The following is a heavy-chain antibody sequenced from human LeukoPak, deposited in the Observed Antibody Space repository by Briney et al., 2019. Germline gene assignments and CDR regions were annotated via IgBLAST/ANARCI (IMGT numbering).Heavy chain of an antibody. CDR2: ISTASSTI. V-gene: IGHV3-48*01. CDR3: AREPLDY. CDR1: GFTFSSFG. J-gene: IGHJ4*02. Sequence: GGSLRLSCAASGFTFSSFGMNWVRRAPGKGLEWVSYISTASSTIYYADSVKGRFTISRDNAKNSLYLQMNGLRADDTAVFHCAREPLDYWGQGTLVTVSS.